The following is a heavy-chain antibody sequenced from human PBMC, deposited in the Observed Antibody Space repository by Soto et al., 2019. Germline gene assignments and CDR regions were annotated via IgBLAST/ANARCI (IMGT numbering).Heavy chain of an antibody. J-gene: IGHJ3*02. CDR1: GFIFSNYA. D-gene: IGHD3-10*01. CDR2: LTNSGDGA. V-gene: IGHV3-23*01. CDR3: AKSAPTHPGAFDI. Sequence: GGSLRLSCAASGFIFSNYAMSWVRQAPGKGLEWVSALTNSGDGASYADSVRGRFTISRDNSRNTLHLQMNSLRAEDTAIYYCAKSAPTHPGAFDIWGQGTMVTVSS.